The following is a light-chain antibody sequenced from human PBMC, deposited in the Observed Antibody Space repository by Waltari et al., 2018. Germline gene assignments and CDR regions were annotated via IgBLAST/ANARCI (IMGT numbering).Light chain of an antibody. Sequence: QSALTQPASVSGSPGQSITISCAGTTRDIGAYTYVSWYQQHPGKAPNLMIFDVSNRPSGVSNRFSGSKSGNTASLTISGLQAEDEADYYCSSYARSTALLFGGGTRLTVL. J-gene: IGLJ2*01. CDR2: DVS. V-gene: IGLV2-14*03. CDR1: TRDIGAYTY. CDR3: SSYARSTALL.